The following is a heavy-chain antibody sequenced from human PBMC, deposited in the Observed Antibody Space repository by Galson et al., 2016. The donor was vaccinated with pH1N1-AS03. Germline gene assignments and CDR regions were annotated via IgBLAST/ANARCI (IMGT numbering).Heavy chain of an antibody. V-gene: IGHV4-59*01. Sequence: ETLSLTCSVSGGSINSYYWNWIRQPPGKGLEWIGYIYQTGSTKYNPSLKSRVTISVDTSKNQFSLRLISVPAPDTAVYYCARGAFTNYYFSTGYFPFDLWGQGTLVTVSS. D-gene: IGHD3-3*01. CDR3: ARGAFTNYYFSTGYFPFDL. CDR1: GGSINSYY. J-gene: IGHJ4*02. CDR2: IYQTGST.